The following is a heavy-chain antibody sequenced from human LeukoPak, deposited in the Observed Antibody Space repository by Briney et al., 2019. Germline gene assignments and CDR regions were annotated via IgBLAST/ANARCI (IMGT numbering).Heavy chain of an antibody. CDR3: ARGAGWLIDY. V-gene: IGHV4-4*02. CDR2: IYHNGNT. J-gene: IGHJ4*02. CDR1: GGSISSNNW. D-gene: IGHD3-16*01. Sequence: SGTLSLTCAVSGGSISSNNWWSWVRQPPGKGLEWIGEIYHNGNTKLHPSLKSRVTISVDTSKNQFSLKLSSVTAADTAVYYCARGAGWLIDYWGQGILVTVSS.